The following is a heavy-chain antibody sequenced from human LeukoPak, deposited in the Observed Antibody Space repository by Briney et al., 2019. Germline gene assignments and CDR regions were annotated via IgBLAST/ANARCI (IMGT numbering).Heavy chain of an antibody. CDR3: ARGRIRIANYFDY. D-gene: IGHD6-13*01. CDR2: INHIGST. V-gene: IGHV4-34*01. Sequence: SETLSLTCAVYGGSFSVYYWSWIRQPPGKGLEWIGEINHIGSTNYNPSLKSRVTISVDTYKNQFPLKLSSVTAADTAVYYCARGRIRIANYFDYWGQGTMLTVSS. CDR1: GGSFSVYY. J-gene: IGHJ4*02.